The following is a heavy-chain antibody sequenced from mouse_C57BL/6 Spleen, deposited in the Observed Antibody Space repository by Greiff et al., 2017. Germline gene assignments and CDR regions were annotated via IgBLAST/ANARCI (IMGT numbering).Heavy chain of an antibody. D-gene: IGHD2-3*01. V-gene: IGHV4-1*01. CDR2: INPDSSTI. J-gene: IGHJ3*01. CDR3: ARDYDGFAY. Sequence: EVQLLESGGGLVQPGGSLKLSCAASGIAFSRYWMSWVRRAPGKGLEWIGEINPDSSTINYAPSLKDKFIISRNNAKNTLYLQMSKVRSEDTALYYCARDYDGFAYWGQGTLVTVSA. CDR1: GIAFSRYW.